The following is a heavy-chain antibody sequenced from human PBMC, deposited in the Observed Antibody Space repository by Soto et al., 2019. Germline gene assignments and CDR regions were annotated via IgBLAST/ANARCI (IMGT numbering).Heavy chain of an antibody. J-gene: IGHJ4*02. CDR2: INAGNGNT. V-gene: IGHV1-3*01. Sequence: QVQLVQSGAEVKKPGASVKVSCKASGYTFTSYAMHWVRQAPGQRLEWMGWINAGNGNTKYSQKFQGRVTITRDTSASKAYMELSSLRSEDTAVYYCASDRSIVWYEGVEPYFDDWGQGTLVTVSS. CDR3: ASDRSIVWYEGVEPYFDD. CDR1: GYTFTSYA. D-gene: IGHD6-13*01.